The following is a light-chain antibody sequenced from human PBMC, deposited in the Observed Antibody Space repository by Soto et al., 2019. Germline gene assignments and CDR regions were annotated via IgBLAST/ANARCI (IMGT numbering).Light chain of an antibody. CDR3: ATCDSNSHTV. Sequence: QSVLTQSSSASASLGSSVKLTCTLSSGHSSYIIAWHQQQPGKAPRYLMKLEGSGSYNKGSGVPDRCSGSSSVADRYLTISNLQFEDEADYYCATCDSNSHTVFGGGTKLTVL. J-gene: IGLJ3*02. CDR2: LEGSGSY. CDR1: SGHSSYI. V-gene: IGLV4-60*02.